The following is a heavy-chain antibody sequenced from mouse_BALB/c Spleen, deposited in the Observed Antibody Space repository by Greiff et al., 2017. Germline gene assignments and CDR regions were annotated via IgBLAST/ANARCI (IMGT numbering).Heavy chain of an antibody. D-gene: IGHD3-3*01. CDR2: IYPGNSDT. Sequence: VQLQQPGAELVRPGASVKLSCKASGYTFTSYWMHWVKQRPGQGLEWIGAIYPGNSDTSYNQKFKGKAKLTAVTSTSTAYMELSSLTNEDSAVYYCTREGDDYAMDYWGQGTSVTVSS. CDR3: TREGDDYAMDY. V-gene: IGHV1-5*01. CDR1: GYTFTSYW. J-gene: IGHJ4*01.